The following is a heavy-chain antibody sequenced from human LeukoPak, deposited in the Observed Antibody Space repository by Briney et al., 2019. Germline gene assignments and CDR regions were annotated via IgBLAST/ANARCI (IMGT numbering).Heavy chain of an antibody. Sequence: PSETLSLTCTVSGGSISSSSYYWGWIRQPPGKGLEWIGSIYYSGSTYYNPSLKSRVTISVDTSKNQFSLKLSSVTAADTAVYYCARGVVPAVYYYYYYMDVWGKGTTVTVSS. CDR3: ARGVVPAVYYYYYYMDV. CDR1: GGSISSSSYY. D-gene: IGHD2-2*01. V-gene: IGHV4-39*07. J-gene: IGHJ6*03. CDR2: IYYSGST.